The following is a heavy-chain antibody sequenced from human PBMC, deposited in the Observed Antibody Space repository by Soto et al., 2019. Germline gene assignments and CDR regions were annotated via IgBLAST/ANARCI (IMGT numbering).Heavy chain of an antibody. CDR1: VGSFSGYY. CDR2: INHSGST. V-gene: IGHV4-34*01. J-gene: IGHJ6*02. Sequence: SETLSLTCAVYVGSFSGYYWSWIRQPPGKGLEWIGEINHSGSTNYNPSLKSRVTISVDTSKNQFSLKLSSVTAADTAVYYCARDRRYGMDVWGQGTTVTVSS. CDR3: ARDRRYGMDV.